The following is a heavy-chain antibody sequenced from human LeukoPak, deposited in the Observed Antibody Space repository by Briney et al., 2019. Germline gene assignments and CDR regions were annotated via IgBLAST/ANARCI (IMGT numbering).Heavy chain of an antibody. Sequence: PSETLSLTCAVYGGSFSGYYWGWIRQPPGKGLEWIGSIYYSGSTYYNPSLKSRVTISVDTSKNQFSLKLSSVTAADTAVYYCARHVEQQQWFDPWGQGTLVTVSS. CDR1: GGSFSGYY. D-gene: IGHD6-13*01. V-gene: IGHV4-39*01. CDR2: IYYSGST. J-gene: IGHJ5*02. CDR3: ARHVEQQQWFDP.